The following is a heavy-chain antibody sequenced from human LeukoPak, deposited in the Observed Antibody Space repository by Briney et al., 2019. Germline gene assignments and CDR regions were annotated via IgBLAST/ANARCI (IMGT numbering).Heavy chain of an antibody. CDR3: AKDRALNYYGSGSYFDY. CDR2: LTSNRGSI. CDR1: AFTFDDYP. J-gene: IGHJ4*02. V-gene: IGHV3-9*01. Sequence: PGGSLRLSCAASAFTFDDYPMHSVRQAPGKGLAWVSTLTSNRGSIGYADSVKGRFTISRDNAKNFLYLQMNSLGAEDTALYYCAKDRALNYYGSGSYFDYWGQGTLVTVSS. D-gene: IGHD3-10*01.